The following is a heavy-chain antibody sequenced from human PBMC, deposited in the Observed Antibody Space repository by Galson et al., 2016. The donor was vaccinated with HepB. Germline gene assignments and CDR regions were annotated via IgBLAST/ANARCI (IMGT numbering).Heavy chain of an antibody. Sequence: SLRLSCAASGFRFRDYYMSWIRQAPGRGPEWVSYISDTGSHTNYIDSAKGRFTISRNNARNVVFLEMNNLRAEDAALYFCARPKDPGDFLPYLVERWGQGTLVAGSS. V-gene: IGHV3-11*06. J-gene: IGHJ1*01. D-gene: IGHD2-21*01. CDR2: ISDTGSHT. CDR3: ARPKDPGDFLPYLVER. CDR1: GFRFRDYY.